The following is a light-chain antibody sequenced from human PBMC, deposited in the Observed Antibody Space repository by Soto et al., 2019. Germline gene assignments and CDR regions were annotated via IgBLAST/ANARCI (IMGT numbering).Light chain of an antibody. CDR2: STS. Sequence: EIVIAHSPATLSFSPGERATLSCRASQRVSSDSLAWYQQQPGQAPRLLIYSTSNRATGIPDRFSGSGSGTDFTLTIRRLETEDFALYYCQQYGRSQTFGQGTKVDI. CDR3: QQYGRSQT. CDR1: QRVSSDS. V-gene: IGKV3-20*01. J-gene: IGKJ1*01.